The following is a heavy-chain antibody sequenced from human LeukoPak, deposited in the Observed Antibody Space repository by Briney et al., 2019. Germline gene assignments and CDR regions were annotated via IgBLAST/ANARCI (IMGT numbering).Heavy chain of an antibody. D-gene: IGHD2-2*01. J-gene: IGHJ4*02. Sequence: ASVKVSCKASGYTFTGYSMHWVRQAPGQGLEWMGWINPNSGGTNYAQKFQGRVTMTRDTSISTACMELSRLRSDDTAVYYCASGYCSSTSCYFFDYWGQGTLVTVSS. CDR1: GYTFTGYS. CDR2: INPNSGGT. V-gene: IGHV1-2*02. CDR3: ASGYCSSTSCYFFDY.